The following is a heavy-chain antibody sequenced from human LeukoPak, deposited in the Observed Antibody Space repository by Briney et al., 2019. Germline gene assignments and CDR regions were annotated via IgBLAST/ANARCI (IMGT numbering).Heavy chain of an antibody. J-gene: IGHJ4*02. Sequence: GGSLRLSCAASGFTFSNSWMSWVRQAPGKGLEWVANIKQDGSEKYYVDSVKGRFTISRDNAKNSLYLQMNSLRVEDTAVYYCAKDHYDSSGYPKFHFDYWGQGTLVTVSS. CDR3: AKDHYDSSGYPKFHFDY. V-gene: IGHV3-7*01. CDR1: GFTFSNSW. D-gene: IGHD3-22*01. CDR2: IKQDGSEK.